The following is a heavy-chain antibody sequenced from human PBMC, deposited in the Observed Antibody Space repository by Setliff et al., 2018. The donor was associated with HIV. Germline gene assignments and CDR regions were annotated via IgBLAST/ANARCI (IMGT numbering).Heavy chain of an antibody. CDR3: ARVPLSSPSRPGGYFDY. J-gene: IGHJ4*02. CDR2: IYYSGST. V-gene: IGHV4-31*03. D-gene: IGHD3-16*01. CDR1: GGSISSGAYY. Sequence: SETLSLTCTVSGGSISSGAYYWSWIRQHPGKGLEWTGYIYYSGSTYYNPSLKSRVTISVDTSKNQFSLKLNSVTAADTAVYYCARVPLSSPSRPGGYFDYWGQGTLVTVSS.